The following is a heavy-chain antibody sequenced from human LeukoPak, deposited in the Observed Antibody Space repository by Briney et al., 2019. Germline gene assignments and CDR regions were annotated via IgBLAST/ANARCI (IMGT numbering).Heavy chain of an antibody. D-gene: IGHD1-26*01. CDR3: ANDRSIVGAPDY. V-gene: IGHV3-23*01. J-gene: IGHJ4*02. CDR2: ISGSGGST. CDR1: GFTFSSYA. Sequence: GGSLRLSCAASGFTFSSYAMSWVRQAPGKGLEWVSAISGSGGSTYYADSVKGRFTISRDNSKNTLYLQMNSLRAEDTAVYYCANDRSIVGAPDYWGQGTLVTVSS.